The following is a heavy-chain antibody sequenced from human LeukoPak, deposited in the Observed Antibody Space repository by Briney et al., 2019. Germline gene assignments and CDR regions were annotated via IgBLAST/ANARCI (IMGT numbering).Heavy chain of an antibody. CDR3: ANLGDRYSSSGDY. V-gene: IGHV3-15*01. D-gene: IGHD6-6*01. Sequence: PGGSLRLSCTASGFIFSTAWMSWVRQTPGKGLEWIGRIKQTSSRGTTDYADSVKGRFTISRDNSKNTLYLQMNSLRAEDTAVYYCANLGDRYSSSGDYWGQGTLVTVSS. J-gene: IGHJ4*02. CDR1: GFIFSTAW. CDR2: IKQTSSRGTT.